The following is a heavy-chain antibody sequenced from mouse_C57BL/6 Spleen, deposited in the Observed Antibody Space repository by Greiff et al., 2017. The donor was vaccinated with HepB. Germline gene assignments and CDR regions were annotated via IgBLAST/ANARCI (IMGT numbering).Heavy chain of an antibody. J-gene: IGHJ4*01. CDR1: GYTFTSYW. Sequence: QVQLQQPGAELVMPGASVKLSCKASGYTFTSYWMHWVKQRPGQGLEWIGEIDPSDSYTNYNQKFKGKSTLTVDKSSSTAYMQLSSLTSEDSAVYYCARSPRRMAFHYAMDYWGQGTSVTVSS. CDR2: IDPSDSYT. CDR3: ARSPRRMAFHYAMDY. V-gene: IGHV1-69*01.